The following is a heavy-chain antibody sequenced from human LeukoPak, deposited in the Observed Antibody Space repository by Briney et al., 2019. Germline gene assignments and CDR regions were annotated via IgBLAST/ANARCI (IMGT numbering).Heavy chain of an antibody. CDR1: GFTFSDYY. Sequence: GGSLRLSRAVSGFTFSDYYMSWIRQAPGKGLEWLSYISSAGDIIYYADSVKGRFTISRDNAKNSLYLQINSLRAEDTALYYCARNAPFRNDGWPLSDYWGQGAQLTVSS. J-gene: IGHJ4*02. CDR3: ARNAPFRNDGWPLSDY. D-gene: IGHD1-1*01. V-gene: IGHV3-11*01. CDR2: ISSAGDII.